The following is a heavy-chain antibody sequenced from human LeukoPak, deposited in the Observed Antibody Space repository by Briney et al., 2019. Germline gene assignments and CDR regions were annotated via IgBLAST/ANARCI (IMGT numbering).Heavy chain of an antibody. D-gene: IGHD6-13*01. CDR1: GYTFTGYH. CDR2: INPNGGGT. V-gene: IGHV1-2*02. J-gene: IGHJ4*02. Sequence: ASVKVSCKTSGYTFTGYHIHWVRQAPGQGLEWMAWINPNGGGTSYSQKFQGRVTTTRDTSISTVYMELSSLTSDDTAIYYCARVQSTEGSGWFREFDYWGQGTLVTVSS. CDR3: ARVQSTEGSGWFREFDY.